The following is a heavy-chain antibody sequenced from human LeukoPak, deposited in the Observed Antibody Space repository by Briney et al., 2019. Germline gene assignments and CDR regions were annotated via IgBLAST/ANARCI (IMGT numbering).Heavy chain of an antibody. CDR2: INHSGST. CDR3: ARVAHPSRNGYYLGY. CDR1: GGSFSDYY. Sequence: SETLSLTCAAYGGSFSDYYWTWVRQSPGKGLEWIGEINHSGSTNYNPSLKSRVTISADTSKSQFSLKVTSVTAADTALYYCARVAHPSRNGYYLGYWGQGTLVTISS. D-gene: IGHD5-12*01. V-gene: IGHV4-34*01. J-gene: IGHJ4*02.